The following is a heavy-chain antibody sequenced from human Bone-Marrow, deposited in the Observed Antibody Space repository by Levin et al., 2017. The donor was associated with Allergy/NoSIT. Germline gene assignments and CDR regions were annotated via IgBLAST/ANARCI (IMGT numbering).Heavy chain of an antibody. CDR1: GGSISSGRYY. J-gene: IGHJ6*03. CDR3: ARARLASLYYYSMDV. V-gene: IGHV4-61*02. Sequence: SETLSLTCSVSGGSISSGRYYFTWVRQSAGKGLEWIGRIYTTGSTNYNPSLESRVTISRDTCKKEVYLTLSSVTAADTAVYYCARARLASLYYYSMDVWGRGTTVIVSS. CDR2: IYTTGST.